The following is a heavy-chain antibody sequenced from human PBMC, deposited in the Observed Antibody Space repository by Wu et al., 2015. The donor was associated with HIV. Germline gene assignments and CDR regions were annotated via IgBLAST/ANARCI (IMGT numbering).Heavy chain of an antibody. CDR1: GYIFSNYD. Sequence: QVQLVQSGAEVKKPGASVRVSCQASGYIFSNYDINWMRQAPGQGLEWMGWMNPDNGNTAFAQKFQGRVTMTRNTSISTAYMELRSLRFDDAAVYYCARGLTGPMMTGALRYWGQGTLVAVSP. J-gene: IGHJ4*02. D-gene: IGHD3-9*01. CDR2: MNPDNGNT. CDR3: ARGLTGPMMTGALRY. V-gene: IGHV1-8*01.